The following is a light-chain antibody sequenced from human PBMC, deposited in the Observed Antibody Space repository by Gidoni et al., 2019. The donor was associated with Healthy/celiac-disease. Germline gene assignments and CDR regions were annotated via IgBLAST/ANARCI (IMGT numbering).Light chain of an antibody. J-gene: IGKJ1*01. CDR1: QHVSST. Sequence: EIVLTQSPATRSVSPGERATIPCRASQHVSSTLAWYQQKPGQAPRRLIYGAATRATGIPATFSGSGSGTDFTLTISSLQSEDFAVYYFQQYNTWPATFGQGTKVEIK. CDR3: QQYNTWPAT. V-gene: IGKV3-15*01. CDR2: GAA.